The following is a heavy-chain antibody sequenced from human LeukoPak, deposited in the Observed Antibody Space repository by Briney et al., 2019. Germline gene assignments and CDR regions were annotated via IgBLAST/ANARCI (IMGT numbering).Heavy chain of an antibody. Sequence: ASVKVSCKASGYTFTGYYMHWVRQAPGQGLEWMGWINPNSGGTNYAQKFQGRVTMTRDTSISTAYMELSRLRSDDTAVYYCARDLGSYDDNSGIFFDYWGQGSLVTVSS. CDR1: GYTFTGYY. D-gene: IGHD3-22*01. V-gene: IGHV1-2*02. CDR3: ARDLGSYDDNSGIFFDY. CDR2: INPNSGGT. J-gene: IGHJ4*02.